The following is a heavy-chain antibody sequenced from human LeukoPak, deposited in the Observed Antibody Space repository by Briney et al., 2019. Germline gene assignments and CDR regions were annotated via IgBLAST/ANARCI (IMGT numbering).Heavy chain of an antibody. Sequence: PGGSLRLSCAASGFTFSSYSMNWVRQAPGKGLEWVSYISSSSTTIYYADSVKGRFTISRDNAKNSLYLQMNSLRAEDTAVYHCARGSITIFGVVTSWGPGTLVTVSS. CDR3: ARGSITIFGVVTS. D-gene: IGHD3-3*01. CDR2: ISSSSTTI. CDR1: GFTFSSYS. J-gene: IGHJ4*02. V-gene: IGHV3-48*01.